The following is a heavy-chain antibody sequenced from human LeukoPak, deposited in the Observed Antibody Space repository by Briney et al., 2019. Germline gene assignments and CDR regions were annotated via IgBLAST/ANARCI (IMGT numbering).Heavy chain of an antibody. CDR1: GFTFSSYG. V-gene: IGHV3-30*02. J-gene: IGHJ6*03. CDR2: IRYDGSNK. CDR3: AKDRLSGYYCYYMDV. Sequence: GGSLRLSCAASGFTFSSYGMHWVRQAPGKGLEWVAFIRYDGSNKYYADSVKGRFTISRDNSKNTLYLQMNSLRAEDTAVYYCAKDRLSGYYCYYMDVWGKGTTVTVSS. D-gene: IGHD3-3*01.